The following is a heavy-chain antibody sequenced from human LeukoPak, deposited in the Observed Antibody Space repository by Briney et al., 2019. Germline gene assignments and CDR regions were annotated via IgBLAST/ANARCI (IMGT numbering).Heavy chain of an antibody. V-gene: IGHV1-2*06. J-gene: IGHJ6*02. CDR1: GYTFTGYY. D-gene: IGHD6-19*01. Sequence: EASVKVSCTASGYTFTGYYMHWVRQAPGQGLEWMGRINPNSGGTNYAQKFQGRVTMTRDTSISTAYMELSRLRSDDTAVYYCARDPYSGWLNYYYYYGMDVWGQGTTVTVSS. CDR2: INPNSGGT. CDR3: ARDPYSGWLNYYYYYGMDV.